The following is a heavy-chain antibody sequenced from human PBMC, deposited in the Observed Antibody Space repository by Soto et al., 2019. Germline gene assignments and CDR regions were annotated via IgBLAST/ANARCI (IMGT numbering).Heavy chain of an antibody. V-gene: IGHV4-30-4*01. J-gene: IGHJ5*02. CDR1: GDSINSVDHY. D-gene: IGHD1-26*01. CDR3: ARLRWETENNWFDP. Sequence: SETLSLTCTVSGDSINSVDHYWSWIRQPPGKGLEWMGYIYHSGSTHYNPSLNSRLTNSIDTSTNRFSLNLTSVTAADTAVYFCARLRWETENNWFDPWGQGALVTVSS. CDR2: IYHSGST.